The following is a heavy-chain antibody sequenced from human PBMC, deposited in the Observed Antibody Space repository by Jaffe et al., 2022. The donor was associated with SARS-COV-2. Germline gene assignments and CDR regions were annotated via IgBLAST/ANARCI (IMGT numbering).Heavy chain of an antibody. D-gene: IGHD2-15*01. J-gene: IGHJ6*02. CDR1: GFTFSSYA. CDR2: ISGSGGST. CDR3: AKSLRKVVAATPYYYYGMDV. Sequence: EVQLLESGGGLVQPGGSLRLSCAASGFTFSSYAMSWVRQAPGKGLEWVSAISGSGGSTYYADSVKGRFTISRDNSKNTLYLQMNSLRAEDTAVYYCAKSLRKVVAATPYYYYGMDVWGQGTTVTVSS. V-gene: IGHV3-23*01.